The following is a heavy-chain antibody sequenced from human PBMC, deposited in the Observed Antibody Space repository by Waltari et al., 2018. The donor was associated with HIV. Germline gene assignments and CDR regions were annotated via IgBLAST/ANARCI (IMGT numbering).Heavy chain of an antibody. Sequence: EVQLVESGGGLVQPGGSLRLSCAASGFTVSSNYMSWVRQAPGKGLGCVSVIYSGGSTYYADSVKGRFTISRDNSKNTLYLQMNSLRAEDTAVYYCARDWAHSSSWSRYYYHGMDVWGQGTTVTVSS. CDR3: ARDWAHSSSWSRYYYHGMDV. CDR1: GFTVSSNY. D-gene: IGHD6-13*01. J-gene: IGHJ6*02. V-gene: IGHV3-66*01. CDR2: IYSGGST.